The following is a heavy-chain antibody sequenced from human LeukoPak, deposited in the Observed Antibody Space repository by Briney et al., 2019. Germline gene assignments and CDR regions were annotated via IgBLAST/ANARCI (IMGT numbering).Heavy chain of an antibody. Sequence: PGGSLRLSCAASGFTFSSYAMSWVRQAPGKGLEWVSAISGSGGSTYYADSVKGRFTISRDNSKNTLYLQMNSLRAEDAAVYYCAKDSYYYDSSGSVDPPVYWGQGTLVTVSS. CDR3: AKDSYYYDSSGSVDPPVY. V-gene: IGHV3-23*01. J-gene: IGHJ4*02. CDR2: ISGSGGST. CDR1: GFTFSSYA. D-gene: IGHD3-22*01.